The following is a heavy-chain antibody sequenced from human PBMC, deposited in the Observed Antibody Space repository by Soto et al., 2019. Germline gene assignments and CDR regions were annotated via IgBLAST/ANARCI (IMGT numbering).Heavy chain of an antibody. D-gene: IGHD3-22*01. Sequence: QVQLVQSGAEVKKPGSSVRVSCKASGGTFSSYAISWVRQAPGQGLEWMGGIIPIFPKPDYPQKFQGRVTITADESTSTAYMELSSLRSEDTAVYYCARDVIIISGYYYGAYDVWGQGTLVTVSS. V-gene: IGHV1-69*01. CDR3: ARDVIIISGYYYGAYDV. CDR1: GGTFSSYA. CDR2: IIPIFPKP. J-gene: IGHJ4*02.